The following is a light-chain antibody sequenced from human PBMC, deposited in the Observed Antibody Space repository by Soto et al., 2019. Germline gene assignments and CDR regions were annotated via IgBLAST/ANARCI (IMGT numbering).Light chain of an antibody. V-gene: IGKV3-15*01. CDR2: GAS. J-gene: IGKJ1*01. CDR3: HQYNNWPPWT. Sequence: EIVMTQSPATLSVSPGARATLSCRASQSVSSNLAWYQQKPGQAPRLPIYGASTRATGIPARFSGSGSGTEFTLTISSLQSEDYAVYYCHQYNNWPPWTFGQGTKVDIK. CDR1: QSVSSN.